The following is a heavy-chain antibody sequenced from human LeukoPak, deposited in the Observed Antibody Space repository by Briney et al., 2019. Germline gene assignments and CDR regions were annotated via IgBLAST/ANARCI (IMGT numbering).Heavy chain of an antibody. CDR2: INGDASST. J-gene: IGHJ4*02. CDR1: GLTLSGYC. V-gene: IGHV3-74*01. D-gene: IGHD5-18*01. Sequence: GLSLRLFCAASGLTLSGYCKHWVRQARGKGLVWVSRINGDASSTSYADSVKGRFTISRDNAKSALYVQMNSLRVEDTVVYYCARARGNTYGYFEYWGQGTLVTVSS. CDR3: ARARGNTYGYFEY.